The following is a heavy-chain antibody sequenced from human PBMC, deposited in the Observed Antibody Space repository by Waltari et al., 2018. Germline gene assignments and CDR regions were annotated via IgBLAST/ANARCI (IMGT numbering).Heavy chain of an antibody. CDR1: GYTFSDYH. J-gene: IGHJ4*02. CDR3: ARDPGPIVGAPDF. D-gene: IGHD1-26*01. CDR2: INPKNGDT. Sequence: QVQLVQSGTEVKKPGASVRVSCQASGYTFSDYHLHRVRQTPGQGFEWMGWINPKNGDTSYAQNFLGRVTMTRDTSINTAYMDLSGLRSDDAAVFYCARDPGPIVGAPDFWGQGTLVTVSS. V-gene: IGHV1-2*02.